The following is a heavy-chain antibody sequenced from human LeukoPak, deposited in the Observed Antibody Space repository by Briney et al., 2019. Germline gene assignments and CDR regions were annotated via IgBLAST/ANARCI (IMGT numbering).Heavy chain of an antibody. V-gene: IGHV4-4*07. Sequence: SETLSLTCSVSGASISNYYWSWIRQPAEKGLEWIGRIYSTGNTGSTNYNPSLKSRVTMSVDTSKNQFSLNLTSVTAADTALYYCARERGLMDLDVWGKGTTVIVSS. J-gene: IGHJ6*04. CDR3: ARERGLMDLDV. D-gene: IGHD2-8*01. CDR2: IYSTGNTGST. CDR1: GASISNYY.